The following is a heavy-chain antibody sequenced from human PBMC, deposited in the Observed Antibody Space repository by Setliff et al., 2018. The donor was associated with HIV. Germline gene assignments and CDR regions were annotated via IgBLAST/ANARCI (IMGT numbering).Heavy chain of an antibody. CDR3: ARHSPSDY. Sequence: SETLSLTCTVSGDSISTDFWTWIRQPPGKGLEWIGYIYNSASTSYNPSLKSRVTISVDTSKNQFSLKLSSVTAADTAVYYCARHSPSDYWGQGTLVTVSS. J-gene: IGHJ4*02. CDR1: GDSISTDF. CDR2: IYNSAST. V-gene: IGHV4-59*08.